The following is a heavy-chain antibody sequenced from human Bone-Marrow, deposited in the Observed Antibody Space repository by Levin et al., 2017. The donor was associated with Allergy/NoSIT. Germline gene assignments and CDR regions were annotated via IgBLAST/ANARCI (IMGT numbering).Heavy chain of an antibody. CDR1: GFTFRSYG. CDR2: ISYDGSHM. Sequence: GGSLRLSCVASGFTFRSYGMYWVRQAPGKGLEWVAVISYDGSHMDYADSVKGRFTISRDDSNNTLYLQMSSLRDEDTDVYYCAKEQGILRYFDWLHYWGQGTLVTVSS. CDR3: AKEQGILRYFDWLHY. J-gene: IGHJ4*02. D-gene: IGHD3-9*01. V-gene: IGHV3-30*18.